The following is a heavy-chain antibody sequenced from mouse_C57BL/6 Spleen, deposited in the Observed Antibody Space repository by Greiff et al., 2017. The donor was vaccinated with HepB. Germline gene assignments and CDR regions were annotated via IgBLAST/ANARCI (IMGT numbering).Heavy chain of an antibody. CDR3: ARRRRVVATKYFDV. D-gene: IGHD1-1*01. V-gene: IGHV1-50*01. CDR1: GYTFTSYW. CDR2: IDPSDSYT. Sequence: VQLQQSGAELVKPGASVKLSCKASGYTFTSYWMQWVKQRPGQGLEWIGEIDPSDSYTNYNQKFKGKATLTVDTSSSTAYMQLSSLTSEDSAVYYCARRRRVVATKYFDVWGTGTTVTVSS. J-gene: IGHJ1*03.